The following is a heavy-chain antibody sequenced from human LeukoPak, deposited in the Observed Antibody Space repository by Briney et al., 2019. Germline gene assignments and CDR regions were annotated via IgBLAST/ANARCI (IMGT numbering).Heavy chain of an antibody. V-gene: IGHV4-39*01. Sequence: PGGSLRLSCAASGFTFSSYSMNWVRQPPGKGLEWIGSIYYSGSTYYNPSLKSRVTISVDTSKNQFSLKLSSVTAADTAVYYCASLPYYYDSNLYIFWGKGTTVTVSS. CDR1: GFTFSSYSMN. J-gene: IGHJ6*04. D-gene: IGHD3-22*01. CDR3: ASLPYYYDSNLYIF. CDR2: IYYSGST.